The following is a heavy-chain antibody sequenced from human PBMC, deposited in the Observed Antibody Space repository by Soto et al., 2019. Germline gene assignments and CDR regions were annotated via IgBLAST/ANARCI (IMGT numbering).Heavy chain of an antibody. CDR1: GYTFTSYG. J-gene: IGHJ4*02. CDR3: ATRSPAFDF. CDR2: ISTSKGDT. V-gene: IGHV1-18*01. Sequence: QVQMVQSGPEVKKPGASVKVSCKTSGYTFTSYGVAWVRQAPGQGLEWMGWISTSKGDTTYAQKFQGRVTMTTDTSPSTAYMELRSLRSDDTAVYYCATRSPAFDFWGQGPLVTVSS.